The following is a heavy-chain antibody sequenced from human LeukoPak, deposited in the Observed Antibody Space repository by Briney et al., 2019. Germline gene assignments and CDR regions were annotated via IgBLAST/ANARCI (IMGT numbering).Heavy chain of an antibody. Sequence: SVKVSCKASGGTFSSYAISWVRQAPGQGLEWMGGIIPIFGTANYAQKFQGRVTITADKSTSTAYMELSSLRSEDTAVYYCARSPRSYYDSSGYFPKARFDYWGQGTLVTVSS. CDR3: ARSPRSYYDSSGYFPKARFDY. CDR2: IIPIFGTA. D-gene: IGHD3-22*01. V-gene: IGHV1-69*06. J-gene: IGHJ4*02. CDR1: GGTFSSYA.